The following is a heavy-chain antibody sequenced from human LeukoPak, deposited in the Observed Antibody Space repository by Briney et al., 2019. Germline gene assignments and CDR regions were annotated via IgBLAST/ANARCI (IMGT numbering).Heavy chain of an antibody. CDR2: IWYDGTTK. D-gene: IGHD3-22*01. V-gene: IGHV3-30*02. J-gene: IGHJ4*02. CDR1: GFTFSNCG. CDR3: AKGEYYDDSSGYPEY. Sequence: GGSLRLSCAASGFTFSNCGMHWVRQAPGKGLEWVAVIWYDGTTKYYADSVKGRFTISRDNSKNTLYLQMNSLRAEDTAVYYCAKGEYYDDSSGYPEYWGQGTLVTVSS.